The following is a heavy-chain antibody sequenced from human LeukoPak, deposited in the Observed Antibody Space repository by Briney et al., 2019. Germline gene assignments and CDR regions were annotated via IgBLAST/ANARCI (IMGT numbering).Heavy chain of an antibody. D-gene: IGHD3-10*01. Sequence: GGSLRLSCAASGFTFSIHAMSWVRQAPGKGLEWVSGISESGSNTYYADSVKGRFTISRDNSKNTLYLQMNSLRAEDTAVYYCARDFVLLGYMDVWGKGTTVTVSS. CDR2: ISESGSNT. CDR1: GFTFSIHA. J-gene: IGHJ6*03. CDR3: ARDFVLLGYMDV. V-gene: IGHV3-23*01.